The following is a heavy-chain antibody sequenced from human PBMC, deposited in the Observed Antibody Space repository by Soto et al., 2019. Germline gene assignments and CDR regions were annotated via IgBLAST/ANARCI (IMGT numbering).Heavy chain of an antibody. V-gene: IGHV1-8*02. CDR2: MNPKHDNA. Sequence: ASVKVSCKASGYTFINYDSNWVRPATGQGLEWMGWMNPKHDNAGYAEKFQGRVTMTRTTSISTAYMELSRLTSEDTGVICGERAVGMTTVNLDYWGQGTLVTVSS. CDR1: GYTFINYD. CDR3: ERAVGMTTVNLDY. J-gene: IGHJ4*02. D-gene: IGHD2-21*02.